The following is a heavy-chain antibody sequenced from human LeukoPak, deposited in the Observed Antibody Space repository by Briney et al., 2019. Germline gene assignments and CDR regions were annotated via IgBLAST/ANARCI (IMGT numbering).Heavy chain of an antibody. CDR1: GRSINTYY. CDR2: IYDRGST. Sequence: SHTLSLTCTLSGRSINTYYWSSTRHPPGKGLEWIGYIYDRGSTNNHPSLKSRVDFSEDTSKNQFSLKLTAVTAADTAVYYCARGGDYGDLQYFDYWGQGTLVTVSS. J-gene: IGHJ4*02. D-gene: IGHD4-17*01. V-gene: IGHV4-59*07. CDR3: ARGGDYGDLQYFDY.